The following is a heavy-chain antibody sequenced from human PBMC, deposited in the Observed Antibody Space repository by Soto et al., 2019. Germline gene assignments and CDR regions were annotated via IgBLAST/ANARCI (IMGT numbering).Heavy chain of an antibody. J-gene: IGHJ5*02. Sequence: PSETRSLTCTVSGGSMSRYYWTWIRQPPGKGLEWIGNIHYTGSTNYNPSLKSRVTILLGTSTSQFSLKVSSVTAADTAVYYCARDLTISSTDGPLDPWGHGTLVTVSS. CDR2: IHYTGST. V-gene: IGHV4-59*01. D-gene: IGHD1-1*01. CDR3: ARDLTISSTDGPLDP. CDR1: GGSMSRYY.